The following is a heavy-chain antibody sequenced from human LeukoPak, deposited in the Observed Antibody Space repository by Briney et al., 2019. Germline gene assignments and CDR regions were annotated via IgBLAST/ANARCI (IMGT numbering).Heavy chain of an antibody. Sequence: AASVKVSCKASGYTFTSYAMNWVRQAPGQGLEWMGWINTNTGNPTYAQGFTGRFVFSLDTSVSTAYLQISSLKAEDTAVYYCARVSVMWISGAPAIKTFDYWGQGTLVTVSS. J-gene: IGHJ4*02. CDR1: GYTFTSYA. D-gene: IGHD5-12*01. V-gene: IGHV7-4-1*02. CDR2: INTNTGNP. CDR3: ARVSVMWISGAPAIKTFDY.